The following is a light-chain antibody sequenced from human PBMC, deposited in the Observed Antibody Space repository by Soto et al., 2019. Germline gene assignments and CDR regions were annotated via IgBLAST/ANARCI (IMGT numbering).Light chain of an antibody. Sequence: EIVLTQSPATLSLSPGERATLSCRASQSVSSYLAWYQQKPGPAPRLLIYDASNRATGIPARFSGSGSGTDFTLTISSLEPEDFAVYYCQQRSNWGHTFGGGTKVEIK. V-gene: IGKV3-11*01. J-gene: IGKJ4*01. CDR1: QSVSSY. CDR2: DAS. CDR3: QQRSNWGHT.